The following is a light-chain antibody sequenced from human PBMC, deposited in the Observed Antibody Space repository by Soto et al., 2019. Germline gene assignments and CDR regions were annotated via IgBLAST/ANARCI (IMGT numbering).Light chain of an antibody. J-gene: IGKJ5*01. CDR3: QQYGSSHIT. CDR1: QSVSSN. CDR2: GAS. Sequence: IVMTLSPATLSVSPGERATLSCMASQSVSSNLAWYQQKPGQAPRLLIYGASSRATGIPDRFSGSGSGTDFTLTISRLEPEDFAVYYCQQYGSSHITFGQGTRLEI. V-gene: IGKV3-20*01.